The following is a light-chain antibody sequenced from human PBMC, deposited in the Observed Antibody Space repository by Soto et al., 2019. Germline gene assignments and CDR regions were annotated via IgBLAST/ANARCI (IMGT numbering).Light chain of an antibody. V-gene: IGLV2-8*01. CDR2: GVS. CDR3: SSYAGSSNV. J-gene: IGLJ1*01. CDR1: SSDVGGYNY. Sequence: QSVLTQPASVSGSPGQSITISCTGTSSDVGGYNYVSWYQQHPGKAPKLMIYGVSNRPSGVPDRFSGSKSGNTASLTVSGLQAEDEADYYCSSYAGSSNVFGTGTKLTVL.